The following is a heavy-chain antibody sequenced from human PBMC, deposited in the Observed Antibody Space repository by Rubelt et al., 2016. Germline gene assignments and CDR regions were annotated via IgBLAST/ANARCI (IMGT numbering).Heavy chain of an antibody. V-gene: IGHV1-69*06. CDR1: GGTFSSYA. CDR3: ARDLVGVVITTHDAFDI. D-gene: IGHD3-22*01. CDR2: IIPIFGTA. J-gene: IGHJ3*02. Sequence: QVQLVQSGAEVKKPGSSVKVSCKASGGTFSSYAISWVRQAPGQGLEWMGGIIPIFGTANYAQKFQGRGTITADKSTSTAYMELSSLRAEETAVYYCARDLVGVVITTHDAFDIWGQGTMVTVSS.